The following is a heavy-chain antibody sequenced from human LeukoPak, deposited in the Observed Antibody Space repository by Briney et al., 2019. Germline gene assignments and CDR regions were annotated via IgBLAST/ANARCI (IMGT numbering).Heavy chain of an antibody. D-gene: IGHD3-22*01. V-gene: IGHV1-18*01. CDR2: ISAYNGNT. J-gene: IGHJ5*02. CDR1: GYTFTSYG. CDR3: AREGSYYDSSGYYYFGWFDP. Sequence: ASVKVSCKASGYTFTSYGISWVRQAPGQGLEWMGWISAYNGNTNYAQKLQGRVTMTTDTSTSTAYMELRSLRSDDTAVYYCAREGSYYDSSGYYYFGWFDPWGQGTLVTASS.